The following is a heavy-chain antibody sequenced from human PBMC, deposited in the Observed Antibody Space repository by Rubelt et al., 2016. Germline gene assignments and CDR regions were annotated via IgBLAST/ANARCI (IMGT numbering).Heavy chain of an antibody. CDR1: GGSFSGYY. CDR2: IYHSGST. Sequence: QVQLQQWGAGLLKPSETLSLTCAVYGGSFSGYYWSWIRQPPGKGLEWIGYIYHSGSTYYNPSLKSRVTISVDRSKNQFSLKLSSVTAADTAVYYCARVVLEWLLYDYWGQGTLVTVSS. D-gene: IGHD3-3*01. V-gene: IGHV4-34*01. J-gene: IGHJ4*02. CDR3: ARVVLEWLLYDY.